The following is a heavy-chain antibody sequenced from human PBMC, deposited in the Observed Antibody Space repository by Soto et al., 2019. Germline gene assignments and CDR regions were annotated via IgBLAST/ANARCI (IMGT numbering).Heavy chain of an antibody. V-gene: IGHV3-74*01. CDR1: GFTFSDYW. CDR2: INRDGSVT. Sequence: EVQLVQSGGGLLQPGGSLRLSCAASGFTFSDYWMYWVRQGPGEGLVWASRINRDGSVTNYVDSVKGRFTISRDNAKNPLYLQINSLRVEDTAVYYCARASMGTLEYWGQGSLVTVSS. D-gene: IGHD7-27*01. J-gene: IGHJ4*02. CDR3: ARASMGTLEY.